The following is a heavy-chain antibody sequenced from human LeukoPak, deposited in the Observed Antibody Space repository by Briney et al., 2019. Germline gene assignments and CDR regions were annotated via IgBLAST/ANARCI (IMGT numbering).Heavy chain of an antibody. J-gene: IGHJ4*02. CDR2: IFYTGST. CDR1: GGSISSYY. Sequence: SETLSLTCTVSGGSISSYYWSWIRQPPGKGLEYIGYIFYTGSTNYNPSLKSRVTISVDTSKNQFSLKLTSVTAADTAVYYCASTPRGSYYYFDYWGRGTLVTVSS. V-gene: IGHV4-59*01. CDR3: ASTPRGSYYYFDY. D-gene: IGHD1-26*01.